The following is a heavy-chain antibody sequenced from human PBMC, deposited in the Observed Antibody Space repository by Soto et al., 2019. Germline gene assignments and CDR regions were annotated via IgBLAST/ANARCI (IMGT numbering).Heavy chain of an antibody. D-gene: IGHD6-6*01. Sequence: GSLRLSCAVSGFTFSDYGMHWVRQAPGKGLEWVAVMSYAGTYKYYADSVKGRFTISRDLSGNTLFLQMNSLRLEDTAVYFCAKEMYPRTVLDSSSPWGDYWGQGTLVTVSS. V-gene: IGHV3-30*18. CDR1: GFTFSDYG. J-gene: IGHJ4*02. CDR3: AKEMYPRTVLDSSSPWGDY. CDR2: MSYAGTYK.